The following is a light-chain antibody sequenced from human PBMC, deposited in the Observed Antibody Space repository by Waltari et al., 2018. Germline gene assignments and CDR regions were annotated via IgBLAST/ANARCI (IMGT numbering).Light chain of an antibody. CDR1: QSISSW. J-gene: IGKJ5*01. Sequence: DIQMTQSPSTLSASVGDRVTITCRDSQSISSWLAWYQQKPGKAPKLLIYKASSLESGGPSRFSGSGSGTEFTLTISSLQPDDFATYYCQQYNSYSITFGQGTRLEIK. V-gene: IGKV1-5*03. CDR2: KAS. CDR3: QQYNSYSIT.